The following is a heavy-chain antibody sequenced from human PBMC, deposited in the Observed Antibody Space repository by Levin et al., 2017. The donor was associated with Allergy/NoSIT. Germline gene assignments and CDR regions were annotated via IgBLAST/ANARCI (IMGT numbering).Heavy chain of an antibody. Sequence: SQTLSLTCAISGDSVSSNGAAWNWIRQSPSRGLEWLGRTYYRSKWYNDYAVSLQSRITINPDTSKNQFSLQLNSVTPEDTAVYYCARDPEYTLSSFDYWGQGILVTVSS. J-gene: IGHJ4*02. CDR1: GDSVSSNGAA. CDR3: ARDPEYTLSSFDY. V-gene: IGHV6-1*01. CDR2: TYYRSKWYN. D-gene: IGHD6-6*01.